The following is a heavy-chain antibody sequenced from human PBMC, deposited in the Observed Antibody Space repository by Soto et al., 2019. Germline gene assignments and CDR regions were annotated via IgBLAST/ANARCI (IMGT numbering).Heavy chain of an antibody. CDR3: AREAVGSRESGHYYYGMDV. CDR2: TYYRSKWYN. CDR1: GDSVSSNSAA. D-gene: IGHD6-19*01. J-gene: IGHJ6*02. Sequence: PSQTLSLTCAIPGDSVSSNSAAWNWIRQSPSRGLEWLGRTYYRSKWYNDYAVSVKSRITINPDTSKNQFSLQLNSVTPEDTAVYYCAREAVGSRESGHYYYGMDVWGQGTTVTVSS. V-gene: IGHV6-1*01.